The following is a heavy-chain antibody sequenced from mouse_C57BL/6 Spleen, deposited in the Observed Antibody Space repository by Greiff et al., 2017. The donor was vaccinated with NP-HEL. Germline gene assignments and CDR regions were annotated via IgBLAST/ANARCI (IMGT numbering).Heavy chain of an antibody. CDR3: ARGYDGYYDAMDY. CDR1: GYTFTSYG. D-gene: IGHD2-3*01. J-gene: IGHJ4*01. Sequence: QVQLQQSGAELARPGASVKLSCKASGYTFTSYGISWVKQRPGQGLEWIGEIYPRSGNTYYNEKFKGKATLTADKSSSTAYMELRSLTSEDSAVYFCARGYDGYYDAMDYWGQGTSVTVSS. V-gene: IGHV1-81*01. CDR2: IYPRSGNT.